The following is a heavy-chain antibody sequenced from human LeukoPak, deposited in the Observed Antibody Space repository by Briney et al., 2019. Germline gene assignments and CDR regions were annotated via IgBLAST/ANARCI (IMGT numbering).Heavy chain of an antibody. Sequence: ASVKVSCKASGYTFTVYYMHWVRQAPGQGLEWMGWINPNSGGTNYAQKFQGRVTMTRDTSISTPYMEQSRLRSDDTAVYYCARAYGDLTGNFDYWGQGTLVTVSS. V-gene: IGHV1-2*02. CDR3: ARAYGDLTGNFDY. D-gene: IGHD1-14*01. J-gene: IGHJ4*02. CDR2: INPNSGGT. CDR1: GYTFTVYY.